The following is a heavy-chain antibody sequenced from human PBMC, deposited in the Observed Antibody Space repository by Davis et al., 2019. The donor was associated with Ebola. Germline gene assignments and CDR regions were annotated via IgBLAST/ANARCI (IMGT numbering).Heavy chain of an antibody. CDR3: AREEYSSSSGVDY. CDR2: ISSSGSTI. CDR1: GFTFSSYE. J-gene: IGHJ4*02. V-gene: IGHV3-48*03. Sequence: GGSLRPSCAASGFTFSSYEMNWVRQAPGKGLEWVSYISSSGSTIYYADSVKGRFTISRDNAKNSLYLQMNSLRAEDTAVYYCAREEYSSSSGVDYWGQGTLVTVSS. D-gene: IGHD6-6*01.